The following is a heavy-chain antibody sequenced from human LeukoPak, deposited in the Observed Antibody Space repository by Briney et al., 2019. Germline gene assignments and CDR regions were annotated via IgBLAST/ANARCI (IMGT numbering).Heavy chain of an antibody. J-gene: IGHJ4*02. D-gene: IGHD3-22*01. V-gene: IGHV5-51*04. CDR2: IYPGDSDA. Sequence: GESLKISCKGSGYNFATHWIAWVRHMPGIGLESMGIIYPGDSDARYNPSFQGQVTISVDKRISTAYMQWNSLEASDTAMYYCVRRYYYDGTGSYFDYWGQGTLVTVSS. CDR3: VRRYYYDGTGSYFDY. CDR1: GYNFATHW.